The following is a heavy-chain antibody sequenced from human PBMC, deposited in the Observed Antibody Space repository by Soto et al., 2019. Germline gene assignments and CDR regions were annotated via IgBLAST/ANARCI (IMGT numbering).Heavy chain of an antibody. V-gene: IGHV3-15*07. CDR2: IKSRPDGGTA. CDR1: GFTFSNAW. Sequence: EVQLVESGGGLAQPGGSLRLSCAASGFTFSNAWMIWVRQTPGKGLEWVGRIKSRPDGGTADYAAFVKGRFTISRDDSKDTLYLQMNSLKSDDTGLYYCSTPTNSMNRGWGQGTLVTVSS. J-gene: IGHJ4*02. D-gene: IGHD3-10*01. CDR3: STPTNSMNRG.